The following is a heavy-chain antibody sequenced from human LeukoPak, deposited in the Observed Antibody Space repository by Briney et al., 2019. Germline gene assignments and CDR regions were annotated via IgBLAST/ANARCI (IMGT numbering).Heavy chain of an antibody. D-gene: IGHD6-19*01. CDR2: INSGGTT. CDR1: GFTVSSKY. Sequence: WESLRLSCATSGFTVSSKYLAWVPKAPVKGLEWVSFINSGGTTNYADSVKGRFTISRDYSKNTLNLQMNSLRAEDTAVYYCATIVSDSSGWYHFDHWGQGALVTVSS. V-gene: IGHV3-66*01. CDR3: ATIVSDSSGWYHFDH. J-gene: IGHJ4*02.